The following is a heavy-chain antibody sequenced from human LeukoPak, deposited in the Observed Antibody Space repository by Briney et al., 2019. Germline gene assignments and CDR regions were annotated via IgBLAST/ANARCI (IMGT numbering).Heavy chain of an antibody. CDR1: GFTFSDHY. D-gene: IGHD3-22*01. J-gene: IGHJ4*02. CDR3: AREGEWYYDSGGPLDY. Sequence: PGGSLRLSCAASGFTFSDHYMDWVRQAPGKGLEWVGRTRNKANSYTTEYAASVKGRFTISRDDSKNSLYLQMNSLKTEDTAVYYCAREGEWYYDSGGPLDYWGQGTLVTVSS. V-gene: IGHV3-72*01. CDR2: TRNKANSYTT.